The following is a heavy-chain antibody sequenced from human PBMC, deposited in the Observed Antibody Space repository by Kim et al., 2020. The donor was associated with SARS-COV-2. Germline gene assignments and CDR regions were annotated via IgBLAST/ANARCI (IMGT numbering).Heavy chain of an antibody. CDR2: ISYDGSNK. V-gene: IGHV3-30-3*01. Sequence: GGSLRLSCAVSGFTFSSYAMHWVRQAPGKGLEWVALISYDGSNKYYADSVKGRFTISRDNSKNTLYLQMNSLRAEDTAVYYCARDPLGQLAPYYYYAMDV. J-gene: IGHJ6*01. CDR1: GFTFSSYA. CDR3: ARDPLGQLAPYYYYAMDV. D-gene: IGHD6-6*01.